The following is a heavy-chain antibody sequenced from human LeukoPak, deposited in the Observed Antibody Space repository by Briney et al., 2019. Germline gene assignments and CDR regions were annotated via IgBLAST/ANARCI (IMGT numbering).Heavy chain of an antibody. CDR3: ARQKGSYGSGSYYNGDFDY. CDR2: ISSNGDTT. D-gene: IGHD3-10*01. V-gene: IGHV3-64*04. Sequence: GGSLRLSCSASGFTFSTYAMHWVRQAPGKGLEYASAISSNGDTTYYVDSVKGRFTISRDNSKNTLYLQMNSLRAEDTAVYYCARQKGSYGSGSYYNGDFDYWGQGTLVTVSS. J-gene: IGHJ4*02. CDR1: GFTFSTYA.